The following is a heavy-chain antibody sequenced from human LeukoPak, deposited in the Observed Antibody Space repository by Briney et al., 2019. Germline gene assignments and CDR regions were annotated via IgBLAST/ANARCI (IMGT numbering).Heavy chain of an antibody. CDR2: ISYDGSNK. CDR3: AKDDDPEYYYGSGSYLHY. V-gene: IGHV3-30*18. CDR1: GFTFSSYG. J-gene: IGHJ4*02. D-gene: IGHD3-10*01. Sequence: PGGSLRLSCAASGFTFSSYGMHWVRQAPGKELEWVAVISYDGSNKYYADSVKGRFTISRDNSKNTLYLQMNSLRAEDTAVYYCAKDDDPEYYYGSGSYLHYWGQGTLVTVSS.